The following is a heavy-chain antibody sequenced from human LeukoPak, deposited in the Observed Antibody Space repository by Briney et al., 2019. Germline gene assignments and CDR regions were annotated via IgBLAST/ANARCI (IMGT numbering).Heavy chain of an antibody. CDR1: GGSIIHYY. CDR2: VYYSGST. CDR3: ARHQFGTPPDD. J-gene: IGHJ6*02. D-gene: IGHD1-14*01. V-gene: IGHV4-59*08. Sequence: WESLSLTCTVSGGSIIHYYWSWIRQPPGKGLEWIGYVYYSGSTNYNPSLKSRLTISVDTSKNQFSLKLSSVTAADTAVYYCARHQFGTPPDDWGQGTTVTVSS.